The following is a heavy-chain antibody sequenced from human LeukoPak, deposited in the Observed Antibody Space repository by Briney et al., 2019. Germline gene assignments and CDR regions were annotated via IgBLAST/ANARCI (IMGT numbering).Heavy chain of an antibody. CDR1: GFTFSGYA. CDR3: ARDEVESGLLP. J-gene: IGHJ5*02. V-gene: IGHV3-30-3*01. D-gene: IGHD3-3*01. CDR2: ISYDGSNK. Sequence: GGSLRLSCAASGFTFSGYAMHWVRQAPGKGLEWVAVISYDGSNKYYADSVKGRFTISRDNSKNTLYLQMNSLRAEDTAVYYCARDEVESGLLPWGQGTLVTVSS.